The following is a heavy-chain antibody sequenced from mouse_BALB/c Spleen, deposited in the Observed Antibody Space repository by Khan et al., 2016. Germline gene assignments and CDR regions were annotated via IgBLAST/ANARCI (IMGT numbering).Heavy chain of an antibody. CDR1: GFSITDTY. J-gene: IGHJ2*02. CDR3: ARAYYGNC. CDR2: IDPASDNT. D-gene: IGHD2-10*01. V-gene: IGHV14-3*02. Sequence: VQLQQSGAELVKPGASVKLSCTASGFSITDTYIHWVKQRPEQGLEWIGRIDPASDNTKYDPKFQGKATMTLDTSSNTAYLRFSSLTFEDTAVYYCARAYYGNCWGQGTSLTFSS.